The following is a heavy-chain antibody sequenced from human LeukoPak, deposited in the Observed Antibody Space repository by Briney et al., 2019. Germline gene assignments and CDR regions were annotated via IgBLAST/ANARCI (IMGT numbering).Heavy chain of an antibody. D-gene: IGHD3-22*01. Sequence: GGSLRLSCAASGFTFSSYSMNWVRQAPGKGLEWVSAISGSGGSTYYADSVKGRFTISRDNSKNTLYLQMNSLRAEDTAVYYCAKDRDSSGYYGRFDYWGQGTLVTVSS. CDR3: AKDRDSSGYYGRFDY. CDR2: ISGSGGST. CDR1: GFTFSSYS. V-gene: IGHV3-23*01. J-gene: IGHJ4*02.